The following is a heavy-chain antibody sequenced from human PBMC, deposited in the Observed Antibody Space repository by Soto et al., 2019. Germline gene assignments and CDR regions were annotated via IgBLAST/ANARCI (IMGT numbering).Heavy chain of an antibody. CDR3: ARLGDFWSGYFNWFDP. CDR2: IYPGDSDT. J-gene: IGHJ5*02. D-gene: IGHD3-3*01. V-gene: IGHV5-51*01. CDR1: GYSFTSYW. Sequence: GESLKISCMGSGYSFTSYWIGWVRQMPGKGLKWMGIIYPGDSDTRYSPSFQGQVTISADKSISTAYLQWSSLKASDTAMYYCARLGDFWSGYFNWFDPWGQGTLVTVSS.